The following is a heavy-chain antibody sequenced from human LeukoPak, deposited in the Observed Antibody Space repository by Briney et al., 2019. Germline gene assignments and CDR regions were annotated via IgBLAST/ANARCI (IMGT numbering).Heavy chain of an antibody. CDR3: AKDLSSNLDY. D-gene: IGHD4-11*01. CDR2: ISFDGSNK. Sequence: PGGSLRLSCAASGFTFSYYGMHWVRQAPGEGLEWVALISFDGSNKYYADSVKGRFTISRDNSKNTLYLQMNSLRGEDTAVYYCAKDLSSNLDYWGQGTLVTVSS. J-gene: IGHJ4*02. CDR1: GFTFSYYG. V-gene: IGHV3-30*18.